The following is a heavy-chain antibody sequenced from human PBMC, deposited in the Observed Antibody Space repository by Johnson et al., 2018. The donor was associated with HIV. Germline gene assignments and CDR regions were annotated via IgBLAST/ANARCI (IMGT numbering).Heavy chain of an antibody. V-gene: IGHV3-30*04. CDR2: ILYDGSNK. D-gene: IGHD3-22*01. Sequence: QVQLVESGGGVVQPGRSLRLSCAASGFTFSSYAMHWVRQAPGKGLEWVAVILYDGSNKYYADSVKGRFTISRDNAKNSLYLQMNSLRAEDTAVYFCTRGEGGYFYDSSGYYHRPDDAFEIWGQGTMVTVSS. J-gene: IGHJ3*02. CDR1: GFTFSSYA. CDR3: TRGEGGYFYDSSGYYHRPDDAFEI.